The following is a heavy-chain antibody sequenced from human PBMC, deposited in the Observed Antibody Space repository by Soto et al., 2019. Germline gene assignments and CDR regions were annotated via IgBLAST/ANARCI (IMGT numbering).Heavy chain of an antibody. CDR2: IYYSGST. CDR3: ARDQGLQYYYYGMNV. CDR1: GGSVSSSNYY. D-gene: IGHD4-4*01. Sequence: QVQLQESGPGLVKPSETLSLTCTVSGGSVSSSNYYWSWIRQPPGKGLEWIGYIYYSGSTNYNPSLKSRVTISVDTSKNQYSLTLSSVTAADTAVYYCARDQGLQYYYYGMNVWGQGTTVTVSS. J-gene: IGHJ6*02. V-gene: IGHV4-61*01.